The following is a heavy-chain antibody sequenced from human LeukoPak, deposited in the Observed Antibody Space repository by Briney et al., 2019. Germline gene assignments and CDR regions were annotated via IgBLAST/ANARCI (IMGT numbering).Heavy chain of an antibody. V-gene: IGHV3-11*04. CDR3: ARDKNYDTSGYYYTY. Sequence: PGGSLRLSCAASGFTFSDYYMSWIRQAPGKGPEWVSYISSSGSTIYYADSVKGRFTISRDNAKNSLYLQMNSLRAEDTAVYYCARDKNYDTSGYYYTYWGQGTLVTVST. D-gene: IGHD3-22*01. CDR2: ISSSGSTI. J-gene: IGHJ4*02. CDR1: GFTFSDYY.